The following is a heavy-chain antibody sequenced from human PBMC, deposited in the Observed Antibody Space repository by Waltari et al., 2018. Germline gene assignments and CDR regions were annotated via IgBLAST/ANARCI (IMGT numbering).Heavy chain of an antibody. CDR3: ASGKFL. CDR2: SNYYGSNT. Sequence: EVKLVESGGGLIQPGGSLTLSCAASGFSLSNYWMHWVRQAPGKGLVWVSLSNYYGSNTNYADSVKGRFTISRDNTNNMLYLQMNSLRAEDTAVYYCASGKFLWGQGTLVTVSS. J-gene: IGHJ4*02. CDR1: GFSLSNYW. V-gene: IGHV3-74*01.